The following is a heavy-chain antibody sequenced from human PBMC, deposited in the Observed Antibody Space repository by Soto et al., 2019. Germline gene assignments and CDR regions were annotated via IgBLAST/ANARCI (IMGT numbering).Heavy chain of an antibody. Sequence: PSETLSLTCTVSGGSIISNSYYWGWIRQPPGKGLEWIGSIFHSGSTYYNPSLKSRVTMSVDTSKNQFSLQLKSVTPEDTAVYYCVRGGLTQPRDCSGGSCSTWWFDPWGQGTLVTVSS. CDR3: VRGGLTQPRDCSGGSCSTWWFDP. CDR1: GGSIISNSYY. J-gene: IGHJ5*02. V-gene: IGHV4-39*07. D-gene: IGHD2-15*01. CDR2: IFHSGST.